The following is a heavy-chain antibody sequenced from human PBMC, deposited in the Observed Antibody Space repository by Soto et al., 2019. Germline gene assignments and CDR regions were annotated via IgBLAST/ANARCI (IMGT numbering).Heavy chain of an antibody. V-gene: IGHV4-4*02. Sequence: QVQLQESGPRLVKPSGTLSLTCSVSGGSIRTDTWWSWVRQTPRKGLEWIGEVYNSGNTAYNPSRKGRATISVDRSKNRFSLNVTSVTAADTAVYYCARGYGDYEEWGQGTLVTVS. D-gene: IGHD4-17*01. CDR2: VYNSGNT. J-gene: IGHJ4*02. CDR3: ARGYGDYEE. CDR1: GGSIRTDTW.